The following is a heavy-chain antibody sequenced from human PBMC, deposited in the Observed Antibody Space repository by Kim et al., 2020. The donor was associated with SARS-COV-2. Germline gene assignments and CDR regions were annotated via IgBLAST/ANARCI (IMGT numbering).Heavy chain of an antibody. CDR2: IDYNGSP. V-gene: IGHV4-59*08. CDR1: GASVRSDY. J-gene: IGHJ4*02. CDR3: ARHLYNSAWILFDY. D-gene: IGHD6-19*01. Sequence: SETLSLTCSVSGASVRSDYWNWIRQSPGKGLEWIGYIDYNGSPNYNPSLKSRVTISVDTSKNQFSLKLSSVTAADTAVYYCARHLYNSAWILFDYWGQG.